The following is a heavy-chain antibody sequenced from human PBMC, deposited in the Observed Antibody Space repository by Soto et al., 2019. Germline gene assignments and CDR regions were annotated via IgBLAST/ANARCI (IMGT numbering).Heavy chain of an antibody. CDR1: GYTFTSYA. V-gene: IGHV1-3*01. CDR2: INADNGDT. CDR3: ARDILGDSSAYYNY. J-gene: IGHJ4*01. D-gene: IGHD3-22*01. Sequence: ASVKVACKASGYTFTSYAMHWVRQTPGQRLEWMGWINADNGDTKYSQKFQDRVTITRDTFATTAYMELSSLRSEDTAVYYCARDILGDSSAYYNYWGHGTLVTVSS.